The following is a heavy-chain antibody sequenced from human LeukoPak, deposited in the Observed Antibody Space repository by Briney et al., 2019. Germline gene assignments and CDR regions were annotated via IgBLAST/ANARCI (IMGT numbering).Heavy chain of an antibody. CDR1: GGSISSSSYY. D-gene: IGHD6-19*01. J-gene: IGHJ4*02. V-gene: IGHV4-39*01. CDR2: IYYSGST. CDR3: ARGGWYYFDY. Sequence: SETLSLTCTVSGGSISSSSYYWGWIRQPPGKGLEWIGSIYYSGSTHYNPSLKSRVTISVDTSKNQFSLKLSSVTAADTAVYYCARGGWYYFDYWGQGTLATVSS.